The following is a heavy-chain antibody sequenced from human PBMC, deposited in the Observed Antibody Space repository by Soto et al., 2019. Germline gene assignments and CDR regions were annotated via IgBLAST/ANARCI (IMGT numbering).Heavy chain of an antibody. J-gene: IGHJ6*02. CDR3: ARDLGSSFGYGMDV. Sequence: EVQLVESGGGLVQPGGSLRLSCAASGFTVSSNYMSWVRQAPGKGLEWVSVIYSGGSTYYADSVKGRFTISRDNSKNTLYLQMNSLRDEDTAVYYCARDLGSSFGYGMDVWGQGTTVTVSS. D-gene: IGHD6-13*01. CDR2: IYSGGST. V-gene: IGHV3-66*01. CDR1: GFTVSSNY.